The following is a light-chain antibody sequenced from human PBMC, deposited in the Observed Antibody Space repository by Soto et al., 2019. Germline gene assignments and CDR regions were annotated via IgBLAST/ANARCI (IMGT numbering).Light chain of an antibody. V-gene: IGKV2-28*01. CDR2: LGS. J-gene: IGKJ2*01. CDR1: QSLLHSNGYNY. CDR3: MQALQTPYT. Sequence: DIVMTQSPLSLPVTPGEPASISCRSSQSLLHSNGYNYLDWYLQKPGQSPQLLIYLGSNRASGVXHXXSGSGSGTDFTLKIRRVEAEDVGIYYCMQALQTPYTFGQGTKLAIK.